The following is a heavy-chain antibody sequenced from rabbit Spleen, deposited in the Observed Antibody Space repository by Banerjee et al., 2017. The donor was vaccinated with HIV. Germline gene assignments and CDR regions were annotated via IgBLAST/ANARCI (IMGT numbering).Heavy chain of an antibody. J-gene: IGHJ4*01. CDR3: ARGSATMTMVITGFYFNL. Sequence: QEQLVESGGGLVQPEGSLKLSCTASGFSFSDKAVMCWVRQAPGKGLEWIACINAITGRAVYASWAKGRFTFSKTSSTTVTLQMTSLTAADTATYFCARGSATMTMVITGFYFNLWGPGTLVTVS. CDR2: INAITGRA. D-gene: IGHD2-1*01. CDR1: GFSFSDKAV. V-gene: IGHV1S45*01.